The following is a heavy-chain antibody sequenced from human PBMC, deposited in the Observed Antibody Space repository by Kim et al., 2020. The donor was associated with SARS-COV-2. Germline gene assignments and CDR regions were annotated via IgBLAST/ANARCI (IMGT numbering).Heavy chain of an antibody. CDR2: INHSGGST. Sequence: ASVNVSCKASGYTFTSYYMHWVRQAPGQGLEWMGIINHSGGSTSYAQKFQGRVTMTRDTSTSTVYMELSSLRSEDTAVYYCAKNIVVVPAAIAWDYYGMDVWGQGTTVTVSS. D-gene: IGHD2-2*02. CDR1: GYTFTSYY. CDR3: AKNIVVVPAAIAWDYYGMDV. V-gene: IGHV1-46*01. J-gene: IGHJ6*02.